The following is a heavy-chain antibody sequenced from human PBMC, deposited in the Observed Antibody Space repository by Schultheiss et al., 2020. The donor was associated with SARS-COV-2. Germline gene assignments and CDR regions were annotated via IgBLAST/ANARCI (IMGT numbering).Heavy chain of an antibody. V-gene: IGHV4-4*02. J-gene: IGHJ4*02. CDR1: GGSISSSNW. CDR2: INHSGGT. D-gene: IGHD3-3*01. CDR3: ARARITIFGVVIIYFDY. Sequence: SETLSLTCAVSGGSISSSNWWSWVRQPPGKGLEWIGEINHSGGTNYNPSLKSRVTISVDTSKNQFSLKLSSVTAADTAVYYCARARITIFGVVIIYFDYWGQGTLVTVSS.